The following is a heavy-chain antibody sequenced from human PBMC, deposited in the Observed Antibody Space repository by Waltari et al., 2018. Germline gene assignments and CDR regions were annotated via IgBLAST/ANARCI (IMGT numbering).Heavy chain of an antibody. CDR1: GFTFSSYS. J-gene: IGHJ5*02. V-gene: IGHV3-48*01. D-gene: IGHD3-3*01. Sequence: EVQLVESGGGLVQPGGSLRLSCAASGFTFSSYSMNWVRQAPGKGLEWVSYISSSSSTIYYADSVKGRFTISRDNAKNSLYLQMNSLRAEDTAVYYCAGGPRFLEWSWGQGTLVTVSS. CDR2: ISSSSSTI. CDR3: AGGPRFLEWS.